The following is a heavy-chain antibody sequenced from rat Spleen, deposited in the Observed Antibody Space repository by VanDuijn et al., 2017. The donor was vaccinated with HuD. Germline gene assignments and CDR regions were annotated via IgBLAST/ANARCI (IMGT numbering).Heavy chain of an antibody. CDR1: GFTFSDYY. Sequence: EFQLVVSGASLVQPGGSMKLSCAASGFTFSDYYMAWVRQAPTKGPEWIASISTGGDNTYFRDSVKGRFTLSRDNAKNTQSLQMDSLRSEDTAIYYCTRGYVMDAWGQGASVTVSS. V-gene: IGHV5-25*01. CDR3: TRGYVMDA. CDR2: ISTGGDNT. J-gene: IGHJ4*01.